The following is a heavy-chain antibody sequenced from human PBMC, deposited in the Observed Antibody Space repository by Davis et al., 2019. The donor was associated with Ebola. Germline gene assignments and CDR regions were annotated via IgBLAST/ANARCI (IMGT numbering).Heavy chain of an antibody. J-gene: IGHJ4*02. CDR1: GDSVSGSSGA. D-gene: IGHD2-2*01. CDR3: ARSSYQPDY. Sequence: HSQILSLTCAISGDSVSGSSGAWNWIRQSPSRGLEWLGRTYYSSKWYTDSTLSVKSRITINPDTSKNQFSLQLNSVTPEDTALYYCARSSYQPDYWGQGTLVTVSS. CDR2: TYYSSKWYT. V-gene: IGHV6-1*01.